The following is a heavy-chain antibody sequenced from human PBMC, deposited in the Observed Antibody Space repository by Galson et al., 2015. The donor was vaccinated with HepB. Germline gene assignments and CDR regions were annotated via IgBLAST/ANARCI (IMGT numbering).Heavy chain of an antibody. J-gene: IGHJ6*02. CDR1: GFTFNSYA. D-gene: IGHD5-18*01. CDR2: ISGRGDNT. V-gene: IGHV3-23*01. CDR3: GKDPVRASYRPYGMDV. Sequence: SLRLSCAASGFTFNSYAMSWVRQAPGKGLEWVPSISGRGDNTYYADSVKGRFTISRDNSKKMVFLQMNNLRAEDTALYYCGKDPVRASYRPYGMDVWGQGTTVTVPS.